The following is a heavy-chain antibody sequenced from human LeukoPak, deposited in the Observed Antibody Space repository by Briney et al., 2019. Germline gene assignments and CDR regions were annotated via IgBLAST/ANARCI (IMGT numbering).Heavy chain of an antibody. J-gene: IGHJ4*02. D-gene: IGHD3-22*01. CDR1: GFTLSNYG. CDR2: LWNDGSKK. Sequence: GGSLRLSCAASGFTLSNYGMHWVRQAPGKGLEWVAVLWNDGSKKYYTDSVRGRFTISRDNAKNTLYLQMNSLRAEDTAVYYCARAGVTYYYDSTFDYWGQGTLVTVSS. CDR3: ARAGVTYYYDSTFDY. V-gene: IGHV3-33*01.